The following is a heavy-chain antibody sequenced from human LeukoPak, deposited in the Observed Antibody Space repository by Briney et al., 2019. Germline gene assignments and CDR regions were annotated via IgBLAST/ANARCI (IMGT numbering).Heavy chain of an antibody. CDR3: AKVTGSGSYLADAFDI. V-gene: IGHV3-23*01. D-gene: IGHD3-10*01. CDR1: GLTFSSYG. CDR2: ISGSGDST. Sequence: GRSLRLSCAASGLTFSSYGMNWVRQAPGKGLEWVSAISGSGDSTYHADSVRGRFIVSRDNSKNTLYLQMKTLRAEDTAVYYCAKVTGSGSYLADAFDIWGHGTVVTVSS. J-gene: IGHJ3*02.